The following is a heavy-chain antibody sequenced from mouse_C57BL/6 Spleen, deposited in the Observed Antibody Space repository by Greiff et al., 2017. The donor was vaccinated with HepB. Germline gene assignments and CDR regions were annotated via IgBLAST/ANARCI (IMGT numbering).Heavy chain of an antibody. D-gene: IGHD1-1*01. CDR1: GYTFTSYW. CDR2: IHPNSGST. J-gene: IGHJ2*01. V-gene: IGHV1-64*01. CDR3: ARSGYYYADY. Sequence: QVQLQQSGAELVKPGASVKLSCKASGYTFTSYWMHWVKQRPGQGLEWIGMIHPNSGSTNYNEKFKSKATLTVDKSSSTAYMQLSSLTSEDSAVYYCARSGYYYADYWGQGTTLTVSS.